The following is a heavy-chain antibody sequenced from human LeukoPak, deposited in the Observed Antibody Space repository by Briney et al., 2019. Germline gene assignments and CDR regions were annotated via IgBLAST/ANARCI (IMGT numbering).Heavy chain of an antibody. CDR2: INHSGST. CDR1: GGSFSGYY. Sequence: SETLSLTCAVYGGSFSGYYWSWIRQPPGKGLEWIGEINHSGSTNYNPSLKSRVTISVDTSKNQFSLKLSSVTAADTAVYYCASLQSTVTTTRNFDYWGQGTLVTVSS. D-gene: IGHD4-17*01. CDR3: ASLQSTVTTTRNFDY. J-gene: IGHJ4*02. V-gene: IGHV4-34*01.